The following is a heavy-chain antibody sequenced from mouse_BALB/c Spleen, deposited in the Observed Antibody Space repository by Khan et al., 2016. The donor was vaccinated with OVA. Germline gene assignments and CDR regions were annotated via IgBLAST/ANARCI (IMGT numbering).Heavy chain of an antibody. CDR3: VRLAYYYDSEGFAY. V-gene: IGHV5-6*01. Sequence: EVQGVESGGDLVKPGGSLKLSCAASGFTFSTYGMSWVRQTPDKRLEWVATVTTGGSYTYYPDSVKWRFTISRDNAKNTLYLQMSSLKSEDTAMFYCVRLAYYYDSEGFAYWGQGTLVTVSA. CDR2: VTTGGSYT. J-gene: IGHJ3*01. D-gene: IGHD1-1*01. CDR1: GFTFSTYG.